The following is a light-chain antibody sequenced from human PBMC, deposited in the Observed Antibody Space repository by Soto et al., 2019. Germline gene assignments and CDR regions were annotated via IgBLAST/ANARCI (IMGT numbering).Light chain of an antibody. J-gene: IGKJ3*01. V-gene: IGKV3-20*01. CDR1: QSVNSRF. Sequence: EIVLTQSPGTLSLSPGERATLSCRASQSVNSRFLAWFQQRPGQAPSLLIYGVSRRATGIPDRFSGSGSGTDFTLIISRLEPEDLAVYYCQHYDGPPFTFGPGTKVDIK. CDR2: GVS. CDR3: QHYDGPPFT.